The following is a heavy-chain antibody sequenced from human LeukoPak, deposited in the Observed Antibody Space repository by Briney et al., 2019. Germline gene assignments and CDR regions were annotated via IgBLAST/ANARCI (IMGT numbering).Heavy chain of an antibody. CDR2: ISSSSSYI. CDR3: ARPRGLGGYEHAFDI. V-gene: IGHV3-21*01. D-gene: IGHD5-12*01. J-gene: IGHJ3*02. CDR1: GFTFSSYS. Sequence: PGGSLRLSCAASGFTFSSYSMNWVRQAPGKGLEWVSSISSSSSYIYYADSVKGRFTISRDNAKNSLYLQMNSLRAEDTAVYYCARPRGLGGYEHAFDIWGQGTMVTVSS.